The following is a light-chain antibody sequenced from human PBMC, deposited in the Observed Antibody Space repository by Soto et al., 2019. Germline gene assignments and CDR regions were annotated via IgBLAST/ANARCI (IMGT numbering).Light chain of an antibody. CDR3: TSFAPGRIDV. CDR1: SSGIGAYYL. Sequence: QSVPTQPASVSGSPGQSITISCSGTSSGIGAYYLVSWYQQHPGRAPKLIIYEVSHRFSGLSYRFSGSKSGNTGSLTISGLQAEDEGDYYCTSFAPGRIDVYGSGTKATVL. J-gene: IGLJ1*01. V-gene: IGLV2-14*03. CDR2: EVS.